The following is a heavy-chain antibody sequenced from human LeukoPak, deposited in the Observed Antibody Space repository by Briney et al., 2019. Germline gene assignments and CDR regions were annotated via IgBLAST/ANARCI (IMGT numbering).Heavy chain of an antibody. V-gene: IGHV3-23*01. J-gene: IGHJ4*01. CDR2: ISGSGGST. CDR3: AKTSHHYDSCGCFSL. Sequence: GSLRLSCAASGFTFSSYAMSWVRQAPGKGQEWVSFISGSGGSTHYADSVKGRFTISRDNSKNTLYLQMNSLRAEDTAVYYCAKTSHHYDSCGCFSLWGQGTLVTVSS. CDR1: GFTFSSYA. D-gene: IGHD3-22*01.